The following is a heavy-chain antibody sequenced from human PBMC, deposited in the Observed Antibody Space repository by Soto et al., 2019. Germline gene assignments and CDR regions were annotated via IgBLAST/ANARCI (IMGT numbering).Heavy chain of an antibody. CDR3: ARDSTGYSSGWLYYYYYYMDV. CDR1: GYTFTSYA. J-gene: IGHJ6*03. V-gene: IGHV1-3*01. D-gene: IGHD6-25*01. CDR2: INAGNGNT. Sequence: QVQLVQSGAEVKKPGASVKVSCKASGYTFTSYAMHWVRQAPGQRLEWMGWINAGNGNTKYSQNFQGRVTITRDTSASTAYMELSSLRSEDTAVYYCARDSTGYSSGWLYYYYYYMDVWGKGTTVTVSS.